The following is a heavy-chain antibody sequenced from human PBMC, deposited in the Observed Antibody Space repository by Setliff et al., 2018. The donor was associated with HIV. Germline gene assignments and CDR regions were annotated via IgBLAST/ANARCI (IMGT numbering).Heavy chain of an antibody. V-gene: IGHV3-48*03. D-gene: IGHD2-21*02. CDR2: ISSSGSTR. CDR3: ARDVKAYCGGDCYYAFDI. CDR1: GFTFSSYE. J-gene: IGHJ3*02. Sequence: GGSLRLSCAASGFTFSSYEMNWVRQAPGKGLEWVSYISSSGSTRYYAVSVKGRFTISRDNAKNSLYLQMNSLRAEDTAVYYCARDVKAYCGGDCYYAFDIWGQGTMVTVSS.